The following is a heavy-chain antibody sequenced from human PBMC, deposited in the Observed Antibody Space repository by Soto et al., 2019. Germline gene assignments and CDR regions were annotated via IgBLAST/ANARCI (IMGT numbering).Heavy chain of an antibody. D-gene: IGHD1-26*01. CDR3: AAEEPMSGSYYRVFAFDI. V-gene: IGHV1-58*01. J-gene: IGHJ3*02. CDR1: GFTFTSSA. Sequence: QMQLVQSGPEVKKPGTSVKVSCKASGFTFTSSAVQWVRQARGQRLEWIGWIVVGSVNTNYAQKFQERVTITRDMSTSTAYMELSSLRSEDTAVYYCAAEEPMSGSYYRVFAFDIWGQGTMVTVSS. CDR2: IVVGSVNT.